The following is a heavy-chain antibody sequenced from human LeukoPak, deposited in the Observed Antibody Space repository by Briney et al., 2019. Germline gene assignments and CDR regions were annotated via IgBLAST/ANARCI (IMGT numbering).Heavy chain of an antibody. CDR3: ARESTGFDY. V-gene: IGHV3-7*01. CDR1: GFSFGSYW. Sequence: PGRSLRLSCAASGFSFGSYWMSWVRQAPGRGLEWVANIKEDGSATYYVDSVKGRFTVSRDNAKNSLFLQMNSLRAEDTAVYYCARESTGFDYWGQGTLVTVSS. CDR2: IKEDGSAT. J-gene: IGHJ4*02.